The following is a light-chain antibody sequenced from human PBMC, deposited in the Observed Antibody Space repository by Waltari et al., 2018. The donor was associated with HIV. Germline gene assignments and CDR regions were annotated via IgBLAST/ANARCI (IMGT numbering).Light chain of an antibody. CDR2: DNN. CDR3: GTWDSSLSAAV. J-gene: IGLJ1*01. Sequence: QSVLTQPPSVSAAPGQKVTISCSGSSSNIGTNSVSCYQQFPGTAPKLLIYDNNKRPSGIPDRFSGSKSATSVTLGITGLQTGDEADYYCGTWDSSLSAAVFGTGTKVTVL. CDR1: SSNIGTNS. V-gene: IGLV1-51*01.